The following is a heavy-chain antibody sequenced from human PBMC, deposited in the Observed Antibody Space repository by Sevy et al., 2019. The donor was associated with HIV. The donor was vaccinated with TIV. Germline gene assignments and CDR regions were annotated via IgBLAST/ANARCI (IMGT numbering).Heavy chain of an antibody. V-gene: IGHV3-9*01. D-gene: IGHD6-19*01. CDR3: ANDITGLAVAGTGYYYYGMDV. CDR1: GFTFDDYA. J-gene: IGHJ6*02. CDR2: ISWNSGSI. Sequence: GGSLRLSCAASGFTFDDYAMHWVRQAPGKGLEWVSGISWNSGSIGYADSVKGRFTISRDNAKNSLYLQMNSLRAEDTALYYGANDITGLAVAGTGYYYYGMDVWGQGTTVTVSS.